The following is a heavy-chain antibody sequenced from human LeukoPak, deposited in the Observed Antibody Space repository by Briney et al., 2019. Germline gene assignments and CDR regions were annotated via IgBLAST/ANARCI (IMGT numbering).Heavy chain of an antibody. D-gene: IGHD2-2*01. V-gene: IGHV2-5*01. CDR2: IYWNDDK. Sequence: SGPTLVKPTQTLTLTCTFSGFSLSTSGVGVGWIRQPPGKALEWLALIYWNDDKRYSPSLKSRLTITKDTSKNQVVLTMTNMDPVDTATYYCAHIPPRLGYCSSTSCLDAFDIWGQGTMVTVSS. J-gene: IGHJ3*02. CDR1: GFSLSTSGVG. CDR3: AHIPPRLGYCSSTSCLDAFDI.